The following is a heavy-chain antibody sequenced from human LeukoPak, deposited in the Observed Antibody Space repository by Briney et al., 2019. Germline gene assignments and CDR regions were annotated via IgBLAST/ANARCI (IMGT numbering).Heavy chain of an antibody. J-gene: IGHJ4*02. Sequence: SVKVSCKASGGTFSSYAISWVRQAPGQGLEWMGGIIPIFGTANYAQKFQGRVTITADKSTSTAYMELSSLRSEDTAVYYCARDLRVGATPQYYFDYWGQGTLVTVSS. CDR3: ARDLRVGATPQYYFDY. CDR2: IIPIFGTA. CDR1: GGTFSSYA. V-gene: IGHV1-69*06. D-gene: IGHD1-26*01.